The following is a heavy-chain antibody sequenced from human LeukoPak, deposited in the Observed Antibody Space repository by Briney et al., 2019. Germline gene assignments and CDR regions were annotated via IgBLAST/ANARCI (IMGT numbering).Heavy chain of an antibody. Sequence: GGSLRLSCAASGFAFSSHGMHWVRQAPGKGLEWVAVISYDGGNSHYADSVKGRFTISRDNSKNTLYLQMHGLETGDTAVYYCAKGLTVFGVADFWGQGTLVTVSS. CDR1: GFAFSSHG. V-gene: IGHV3-30*18. CDR3: AKGLTVFGVADF. D-gene: IGHD3-3*01. J-gene: IGHJ4*02. CDR2: ISYDGGNS.